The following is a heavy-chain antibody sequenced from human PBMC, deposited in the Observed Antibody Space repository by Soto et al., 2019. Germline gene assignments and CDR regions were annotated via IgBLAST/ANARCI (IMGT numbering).Heavy chain of an antibody. CDR2: IKSKALGGTT. V-gene: IGHV3-15*07. CDR3: TRVRSIAAAGSRYFDY. CDR1: GFAFSNAW. J-gene: IGHJ4*02. D-gene: IGHD6-13*01. Sequence: GGSLRLSCAASGFAFSNAWINWVRQAPGKGLEWVGRIKSKALGGTTDFAAPVRGRFAITRDDSRNMVYMQMSSLKIEDTAVYYCTRVRSIAAAGSRYFDYWGQGILVT.